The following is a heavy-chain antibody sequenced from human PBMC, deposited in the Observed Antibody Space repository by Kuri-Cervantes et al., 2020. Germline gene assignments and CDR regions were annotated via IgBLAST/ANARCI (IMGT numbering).Heavy chain of an antibody. Sequence: GESLKISCAASGFTLSTYAMSWVRQAPGKGLEWVSVISGSDSGTYYADSVKGRFTISRDISKNTLYLQMNSLRAEDTAVYYCTKGDSSTWYAFDVWGQGTMVTVSS. V-gene: IGHV3-23*01. CDR1: GFTLSTYA. D-gene: IGHD6-13*01. CDR3: TKGDSSTWYAFDV. CDR2: ISGSDSGT. J-gene: IGHJ3*01.